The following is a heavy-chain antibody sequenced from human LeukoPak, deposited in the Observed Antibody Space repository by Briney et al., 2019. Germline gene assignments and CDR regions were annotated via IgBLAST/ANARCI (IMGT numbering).Heavy chain of an antibody. CDR3: ARDGYYDSSGYYSDY. CDR2: INPNIGGT. J-gene: IGHJ4*02. D-gene: IGHD3-22*01. V-gene: IGHV1-2*02. CDR1: GYTFTGYY. Sequence: GAAVKVSCKASGYTFTGYYMHWVRQAPGQGLEWMGWINPNIGGTNYAQKFQGRGTITRDTSISTAYMELSTLRSDATAVYYCARDGYYDSSGYYSDYWGQGNLVTVSS.